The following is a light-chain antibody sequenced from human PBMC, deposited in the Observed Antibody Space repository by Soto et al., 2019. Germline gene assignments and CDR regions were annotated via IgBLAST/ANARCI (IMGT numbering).Light chain of an antibody. CDR1: SDYNLNYNF. CDR3: STSTTTNTLFV. CDR2: EVS. Sequence: QSARTKPAAVSRSPGQSLTISCTGTSDYNLNYNFVSWYQLHPGKAPTLMIYEVSNRPSGVSGRFSGSKSGNTASLTISGLRAEDEGDYYCSTSTTTNTLFVLGTGTKVTVL. V-gene: IGLV2-14*01. J-gene: IGLJ1*01.